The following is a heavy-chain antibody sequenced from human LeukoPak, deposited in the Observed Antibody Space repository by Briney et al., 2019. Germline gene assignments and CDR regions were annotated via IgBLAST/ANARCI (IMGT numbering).Heavy chain of an antibody. V-gene: IGHV4-59*12. D-gene: IGHD3-22*01. J-gene: IGHJ4*02. Sequence: NPSETLSLTCTVSGGSITGYFWSWIRQPPGKGLEWIGYIYYSGTTNYNPSLKSRVTISVDTSKNQFSLKLSSVTAADTAVYYCARADRRGYYYDSSGRPPRYYFDYWGQGTLVTVSS. CDR3: ARADRRGYYYDSSGRPPRYYFDY. CDR2: IYYSGTT. CDR1: GGSITGYF.